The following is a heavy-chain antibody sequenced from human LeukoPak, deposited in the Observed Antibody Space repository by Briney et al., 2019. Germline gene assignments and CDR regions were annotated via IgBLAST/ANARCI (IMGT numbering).Heavy chain of an antibody. J-gene: IGHJ4*02. CDR3: GRPAYSGFDKHFDY. Sequence: GESPKISCRGSGYSLISYWNGWVRQMPGKGLEGMVMVYPGDSDTSYSPSFQSQVTISVDTSNNNAYLQRSRLKASDTAMYYCGRPAYSGFDKHFDYWGQGALVTVSS. V-gene: IGHV5-51*01. CDR2: VYPGDSDT. CDR1: GYSLISYW. D-gene: IGHD1-26*01.